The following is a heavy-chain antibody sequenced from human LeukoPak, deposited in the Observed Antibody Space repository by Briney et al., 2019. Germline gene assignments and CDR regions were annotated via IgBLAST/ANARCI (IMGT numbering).Heavy chain of an antibody. CDR3: ARGRGAARGYYYYGMTS. D-gene: IGHD1-26*01. V-gene: IGHV4-34*01. Sequence: SETLSLTCAVYGGSFSGYYWSWIRQPPGKGLEWIGEINHSGSTNYNPSLKSRVTISVDTSKNQSSLKLSSVTAADTAVYYCARGRGAARGYYYYGMTSGAKGPRSPSP. CDR2: INHSGST. J-gene: IGHJ6*02. CDR1: GGSFSGYY.